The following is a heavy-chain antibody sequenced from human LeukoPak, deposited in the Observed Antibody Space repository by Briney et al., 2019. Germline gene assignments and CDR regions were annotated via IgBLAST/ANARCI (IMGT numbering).Heavy chain of an antibody. CDR2: IYTSGST. CDR1: GGCISSGSYY. D-gene: IGHD6-13*01. J-gene: IGHJ5*02. CDR3: ARLRPLYSSSWLGSFNWFDP. V-gene: IGHV4-61*02. Sequence: SQTLSLTCTVSGGCISSGSYYWSWIRQPAGKGLEWIGRIYTSGSTNYNPSLKSRVTISVDTSKNQFSLKLSSVTAADTAVYYCARLRPLYSSSWLGSFNWFDPWGQGTLVTVSS.